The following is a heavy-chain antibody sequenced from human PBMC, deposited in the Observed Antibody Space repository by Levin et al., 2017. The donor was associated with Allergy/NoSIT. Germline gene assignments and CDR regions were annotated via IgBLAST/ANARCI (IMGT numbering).Heavy chain of an antibody. CDR1: GFTFSSYG. Sequence: SGGSLRLSCAASGFTFSSYGMHWVRQAPGKGLEWVAVISYDGSNKYYADSVKGRFTISRDNSKNTLYLQMNSLRAEDTAVYYCAKDGSGGSGSFDYWGQGTLVTVSS. CDR3: AKDGSGGSGSFDY. J-gene: IGHJ4*02. D-gene: IGHD3-10*01. CDR2: ISYDGSNK. V-gene: IGHV3-30*18.